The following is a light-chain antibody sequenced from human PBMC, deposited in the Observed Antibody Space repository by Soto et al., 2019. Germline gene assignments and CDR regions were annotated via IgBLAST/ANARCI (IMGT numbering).Light chain of an antibody. CDR1: QSVASRN. CDR2: GAS. CDR3: QHFGNSLWT. V-gene: IGKV3-20*01. Sequence: IVLTQPPGTLSLSLGEGANLSCSPSQSVASRNLAWYQQKSGQAPRLLIYGASSRAIHTPDRFSGSGSGTDFTLTISGLEPEDFAVYYCQHFGNSLWTFGQGTKVDIK. J-gene: IGKJ1*01.